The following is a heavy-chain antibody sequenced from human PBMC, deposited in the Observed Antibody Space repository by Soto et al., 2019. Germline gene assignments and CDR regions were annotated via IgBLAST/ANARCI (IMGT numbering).Heavy chain of an antibody. D-gene: IGHD6-13*01. CDR2: INPNSGGT. J-gene: IGHJ6*02. Sequence: ASVKVSCKASGYTFTGYYMHWVRQAPGQGLEWMGWINPNSGGTNYAQKFQGWVTMTRDTSISTAYMELSRLRSDDTAVYYCARGRGSSWYSLDYYYYGMDVWGQGTTVTVSS. V-gene: IGHV1-2*04. CDR3: ARGRGSSWYSLDYYYYGMDV. CDR1: GYTFTGYY.